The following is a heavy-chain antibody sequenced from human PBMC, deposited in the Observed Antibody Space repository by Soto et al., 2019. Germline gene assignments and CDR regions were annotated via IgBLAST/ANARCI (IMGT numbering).Heavy chain of an antibody. Sequence: SETLSLTCTVSGGSISSGGYSCNWIRQPPGKGLEWIGYIYHSGSTYYNPSLKSRVTISVDRSKNQFSLKLSSVTAADTAVYYCARGVTTVTTFDYWGQGTLVTVSS. CDR2: IYHSGST. V-gene: IGHV4-30-2*01. CDR3: ARGVTTVTTFDY. CDR1: GGSISSGGYS. J-gene: IGHJ4*02. D-gene: IGHD4-17*01.